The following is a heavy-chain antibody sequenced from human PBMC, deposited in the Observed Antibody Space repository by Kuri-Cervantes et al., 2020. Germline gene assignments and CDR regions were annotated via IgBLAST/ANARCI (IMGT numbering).Heavy chain of an antibody. D-gene: IGHD3-22*01. V-gene: IGHV3-30-3*01. J-gene: IGHJ5*02. CDR3: AKADAAVITYNWFDP. Sequence: LSLTCAASGFTFSSYAMHWVRQAPGKGLEWVAVISYDGSNKYYADSVKGRFTISRDNAKNSLYLQMNSLRAEDTALYYCAKADAAVITYNWFDPWGQGTLVTVSS. CDR1: GFTFSSYA. CDR2: ISYDGSNK.